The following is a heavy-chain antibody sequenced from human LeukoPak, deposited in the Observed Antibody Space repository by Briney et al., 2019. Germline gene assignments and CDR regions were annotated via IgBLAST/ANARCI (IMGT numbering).Heavy chain of an antibody. CDR3: ARDYGGNSGLDY. CDR2: ISYDGSNK. D-gene: IGHD4-23*01. Sequence: GGSLRLSCAAAGFTFSSYAMQWVRQAPGKGLEWGAVISYDGSNKYYADSVKGGFTISRDNSKNTLYLQMNSLRAEDTAVYYCARDYGGNSGLDYWGQGTLVTVSS. J-gene: IGHJ4*02. CDR1: GFTFSSYA. V-gene: IGHV3-30-3*01.